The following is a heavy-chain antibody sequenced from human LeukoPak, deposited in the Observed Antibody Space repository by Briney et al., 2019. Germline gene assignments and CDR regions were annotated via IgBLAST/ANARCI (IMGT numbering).Heavy chain of an antibody. CDR2: ISYSGHGT. Sequence: GGSLGLSCAASGFTFSSLAMSWVRQAPGKGLEWVSTISYSGHGTYYADSVKGRFTISRDNSKNTLFLQMNSLKAEDTAIYFCAKGTRYYYGSGSNPGDYWGQGTLVTVSS. CDR1: GFTFSSLA. J-gene: IGHJ4*02. D-gene: IGHD3-10*01. CDR3: AKGTRYYYGSGSNPGDY. V-gene: IGHV3-23*01.